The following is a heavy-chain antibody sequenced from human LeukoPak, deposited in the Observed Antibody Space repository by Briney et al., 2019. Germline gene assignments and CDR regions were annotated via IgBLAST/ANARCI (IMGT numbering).Heavy chain of an antibody. V-gene: IGHV4-61*02. CDR3: ARVPLGKQLVLGYFDY. J-gene: IGHJ4*02. CDR2: IYTSGST. D-gene: IGHD6-6*01. Sequence: PSETLSLTCTVSGGSISSGSYYWSWIRQPAGKGLEWIGRIYTSGSTNYNPSLKSRVTISVDTSKNQFSLKLSSVTAADTAVYYCARVPLGKQLVLGYFDYWGQGTLVTVSS. CDR1: GGSISSGSYY.